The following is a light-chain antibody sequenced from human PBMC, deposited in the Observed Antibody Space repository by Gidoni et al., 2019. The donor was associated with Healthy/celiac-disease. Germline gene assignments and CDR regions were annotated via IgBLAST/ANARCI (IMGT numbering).Light chain of an antibody. Sequence: QTVVTQEPSFSVSPGGTVKLTCGLSSGSVSTSYSPSWYQQTPGQAPRTLIYSTTTRSSGVPDRFSGSILVNKAALTITGAQADDESDYYCVLYMGSGIRFVGGTKLPVL. CDR1: SGSVSTSYS. J-gene: IGLJ2*01. CDR2: STT. V-gene: IGLV8-61*01. CDR3: VLYMGSGIR.